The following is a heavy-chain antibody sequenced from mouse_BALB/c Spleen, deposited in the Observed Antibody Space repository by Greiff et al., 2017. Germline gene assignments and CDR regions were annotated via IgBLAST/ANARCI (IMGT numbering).Heavy chain of an antibody. CDR2: IWAGGST. CDR1: GFSLTSYG. Sequence: VMLVESGPGLVAPSQSLSITCTVSGFSLTSYGVHWVRQPPGKGLEWLGVIWAGGSTNYNSALMSRLSISKDNSKSQVFLKMSSLRTDDTAMYYCARGGLPPFAYWGQGTLVTVSA. CDR3: ARGGLPPFAY. D-gene: IGHD2-2*01. J-gene: IGHJ3*01. V-gene: IGHV2-9*02.